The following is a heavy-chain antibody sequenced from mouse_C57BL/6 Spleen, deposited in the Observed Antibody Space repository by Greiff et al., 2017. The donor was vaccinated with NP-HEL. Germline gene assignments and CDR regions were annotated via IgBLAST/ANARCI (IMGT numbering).Heavy chain of an antibody. CDR3: AREGGYGNYYAMDY. J-gene: IGHJ4*01. Sequence: EVQLQQSGPELVKPGASVKISCKASGYTFTDYYMNWVKQSHGKSLEWIGDINPNNGGTSYNQKFKGKATLTVDKYSSTAYMELRSLTSEDSAVYYCAREGGYGNYYAMDYWGQGTSVTVSS. CDR1: GYTFTDYY. CDR2: INPNNGGT. D-gene: IGHD2-10*02. V-gene: IGHV1-26*01.